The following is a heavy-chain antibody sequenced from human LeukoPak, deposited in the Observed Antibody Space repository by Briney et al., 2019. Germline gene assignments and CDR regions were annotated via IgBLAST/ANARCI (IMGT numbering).Heavy chain of an antibody. CDR3: ARGYPLDWNYFDY. D-gene: IGHD3/OR15-3a*01. J-gene: IGHJ4*02. CDR1: GYTFTSYY. V-gene: IGHV1-46*01. Sequence: ASVKVSCKASGYTFTSYYMHWVRQAPGQGLEWMGIINPSDASTTNAQKFQGRVTMTRDTSTSTVYMELSSLRSEDTAVYYCARGYPLDWNYFDYWGQGTLVTVSS. CDR2: INPSDAST.